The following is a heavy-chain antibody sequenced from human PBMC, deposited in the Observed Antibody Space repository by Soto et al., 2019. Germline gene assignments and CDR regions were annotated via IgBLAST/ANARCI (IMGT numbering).Heavy chain of an antibody. J-gene: IGHJ4*02. CDR3: ARTKCSGGSCYSWSLDY. D-gene: IGHD2-15*01. CDR2: RYYSEST. Sequence: SETLSLTCTVSGGSITTGGYYWSWIRQLPGKGLEWIGHRYYSESTYYNPSLKSRVSISLDTSKNQFSLKLSFVTAADTAMYYCARTKCSGGSCYSWSLDYWGQGTPVTVYS. V-gene: IGHV4-31*03. CDR1: GGSITTGGYY.